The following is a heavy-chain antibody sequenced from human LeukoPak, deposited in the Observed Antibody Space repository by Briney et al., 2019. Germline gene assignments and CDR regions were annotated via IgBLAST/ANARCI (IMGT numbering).Heavy chain of an antibody. D-gene: IGHD3-22*01. Sequence: PGGSLRLSCAASGFTFSSYSMNWVRQAPGKGLEWVSYISSSSSTIYYADSVKGRFTISRDNAKNSLYLQMNSLRDEDTAVYYCARIDYYYDSSGYYNFDYWGQGTLVTVSS. CDR1: GFTFSSYS. V-gene: IGHV3-48*02. CDR2: ISSSSSTI. CDR3: ARIDYYYDSSGYYNFDY. J-gene: IGHJ4*02.